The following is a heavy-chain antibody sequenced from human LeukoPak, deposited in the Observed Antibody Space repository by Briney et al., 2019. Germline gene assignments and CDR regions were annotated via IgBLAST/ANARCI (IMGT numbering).Heavy chain of an antibody. Sequence: GGSLRLSCAASGFTFSSYAMHWVRQAPGKGLEWVAVISYDGSNKYYADSVKGRFTISRDNAKNSLYLQMNSLRAEDTAVYYCAITGYSSSWYQPNYYYYGMDVWGQGTTVTVSS. CDR3: AITGYSSSWYQPNYYYYGMDV. V-gene: IGHV3-30-3*01. J-gene: IGHJ6*02. CDR2: ISYDGSNK. D-gene: IGHD6-13*01. CDR1: GFTFSSYA.